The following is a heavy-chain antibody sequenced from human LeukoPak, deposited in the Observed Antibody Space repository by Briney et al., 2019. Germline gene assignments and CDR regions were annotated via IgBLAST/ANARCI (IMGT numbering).Heavy chain of an antibody. CDR3: AKDTIYCSSTSCYTNYYYGMDV. D-gene: IGHD2-2*02. V-gene: IGHV3-48*01. J-gene: IGHJ6*02. CDR2: ISSSSSTI. Sequence: GGSLRLSCAASGFTFSSYSMNWVRQAPGKGLEWVSYISSSSSTIYYADSVKGRFTISRDNSKNTLYLQMNSLRAEDTAVYYCAKDTIYCSSTSCYTNYYYGMDVWGQGTTVTVSS. CDR1: GFTFSSYS.